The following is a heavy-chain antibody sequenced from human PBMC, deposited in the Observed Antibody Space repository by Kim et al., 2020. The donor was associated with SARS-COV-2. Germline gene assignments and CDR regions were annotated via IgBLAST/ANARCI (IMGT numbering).Heavy chain of an antibody. V-gene: IGHV1-24*01. D-gene: IGHD3-22*01. CDR1: GYTLTELS. J-gene: IGHJ1*01. CDR2: FDPEDGET. Sequence: ASVKVSCKVSGYTLTELSMHWVRQAPGKGLEWMGGFDPEDGETIYAQKFQGRVTMTEDTSTDTAYMELSSLRSEDTAVYYCATGDSYYYDSSGYPGRSSEYFQHWGQGTLVTVSS. CDR3: ATGDSYYYDSSGYPGRSSEYFQH.